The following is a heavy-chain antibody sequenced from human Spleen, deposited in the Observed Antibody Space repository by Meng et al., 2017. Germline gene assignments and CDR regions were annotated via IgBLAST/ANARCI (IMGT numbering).Heavy chain of an antibody. Sequence: LRLSCTVSGGSISSYYWSWIRQPPGKGLEWIGYIYYSGSTNYNPSLKSRVTISVDTSKNQFSLKLSSVTAADTAVYYCARYKGFSIFGGVPAWFDPWGQGTLVTVSS. J-gene: IGHJ5*02. D-gene: IGHD3-16*01. CDR1: GGSISSYY. V-gene: IGHV4-59*01. CDR2: IYYSGST. CDR3: ARYKGFSIFGGVPAWFDP.